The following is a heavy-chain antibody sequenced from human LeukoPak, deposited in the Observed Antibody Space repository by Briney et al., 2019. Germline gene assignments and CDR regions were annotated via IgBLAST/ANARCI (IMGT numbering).Heavy chain of an antibody. CDR1: GFTFSDYY. J-gene: IGHJ5*02. V-gene: IGHV3-11*04. CDR3: VRAHHPGGWFDP. CDR2: ISSSGSTI. D-gene: IGHD3-10*01. Sequence: GGSLRLSCAASGFTFSDYYMSWIRQAPGKGLEWVSYISSSGSTIYYADSVKGRFTISRDNAKNSLYLQMNSLTAEDTAVHYCVRAHHPGGWFDPWGQGTLVTVSS.